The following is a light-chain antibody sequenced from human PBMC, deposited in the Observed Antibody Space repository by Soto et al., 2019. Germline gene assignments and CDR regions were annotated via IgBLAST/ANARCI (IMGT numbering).Light chain of an antibody. CDR1: SSDVGGYNY. CDR3: CSYAGSYTLWL. V-gene: IGLV2-11*01. Sequence: QSALTQPRSVSGSPGQSVTISCTGTSSDVGGYNYVSWYQQYPGKAPKLIIYDVSKRPSGVPDRFSGSKSGNTASLTISGLQAEDDADYYCCSYAGSYTLWLFGGGTKLTVL. J-gene: IGLJ3*02. CDR2: DVS.